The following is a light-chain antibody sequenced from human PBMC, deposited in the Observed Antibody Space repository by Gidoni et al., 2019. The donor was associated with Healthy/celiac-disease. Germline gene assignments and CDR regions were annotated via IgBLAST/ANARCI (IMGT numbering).Light chain of an antibody. J-gene: IGKJ4*01. V-gene: IGKV1-39*01. CDR3: QQSYSTPLLT. CDR1: QSISSY. Sequence: DIQMTQSPSSLSASVGDRVTITCRASQSISSYLNLYQQKPGKAPKLLIYAASSLQSGVPSRFSGSGSGTEFTLTISSLQPEDFATYYCQQSYSTPLLTFGGGTKVEIK. CDR2: AAS.